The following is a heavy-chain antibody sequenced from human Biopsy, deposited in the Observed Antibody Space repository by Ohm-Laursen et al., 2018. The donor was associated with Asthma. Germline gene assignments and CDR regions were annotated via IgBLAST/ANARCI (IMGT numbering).Heavy chain of an antibody. CDR3: ARGPELDV. Sequence: GTLSLTCTVSGGSISSNFYYWGWIRQPPGKGLEWIGETNERGVTNNNPSLKSRVIISMDTYWNRVSLKLTSVTAADTAVYYCARGPELDVWGQGTTVTVSS. CDR1: GGSISSNFYY. CDR2: TNERGVT. J-gene: IGHJ6*02. V-gene: IGHV4-39*07.